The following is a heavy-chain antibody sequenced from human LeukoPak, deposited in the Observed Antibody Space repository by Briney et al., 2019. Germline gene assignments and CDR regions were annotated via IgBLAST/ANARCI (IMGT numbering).Heavy chain of an antibody. J-gene: IGHJ5*02. D-gene: IGHD1-26*01. CDR1: GFTFSSYS. CDR3: ARDIGATNWFDP. CDR2: ISSSSSYI. V-gene: IGHV3-21*01. Sequence: GGSLRLSCAASGFTFSSYSMNWVRQAPGKGLGWVSSISSSSSYIYYADSVKGRFTISRDNAKNSLYLQMNSLRAEDTAVYYCARDIGATNWFDPWGQGTLVTVSS.